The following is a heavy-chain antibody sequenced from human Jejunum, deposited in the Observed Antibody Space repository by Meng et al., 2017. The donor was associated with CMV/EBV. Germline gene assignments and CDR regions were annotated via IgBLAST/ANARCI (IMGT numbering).Heavy chain of an antibody. CDR1: GFPVSIYS. D-gene: IGHD2-21*02. CDR3: ARMVTDFHVAFDI. V-gene: IGHV3-48*02. Sequence: SGFPVSIYSMNWVRQAPGKGLEWISYITSSSTTIYYADSVRGRFTVSRDDATNSLYLQMNNVRDEDTAIYYCARMVTDFHVAFDIWGQGTLVTVSS. CDR2: ITSSSTTI. J-gene: IGHJ3*02.